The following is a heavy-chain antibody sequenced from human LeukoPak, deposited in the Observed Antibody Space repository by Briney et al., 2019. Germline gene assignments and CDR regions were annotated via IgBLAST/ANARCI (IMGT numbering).Heavy chain of an antibody. Sequence: PGGSLRVSCAASGFTVSSNYMSWVRQAPGKGLEWVSVIYSGGSTYYADSVKGRFTISRDNSKNTLYLQMNSLRAEDTAVYYCARDRGDSPNNWFDPWGQGTLVTVSS. CDR3: ARDRGDSPNNWFDP. V-gene: IGHV3-66*01. CDR1: GFTVSSNY. D-gene: IGHD3-10*01. J-gene: IGHJ5*02. CDR2: IYSGGST.